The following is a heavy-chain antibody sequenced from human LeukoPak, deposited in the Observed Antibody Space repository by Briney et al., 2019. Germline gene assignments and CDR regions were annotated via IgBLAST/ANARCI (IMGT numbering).Heavy chain of an antibody. CDR2: FTAGGNT. J-gene: IGHJ4*02. CDR3: ATRPWLGIAL. D-gene: IGHD6-19*01. Sequence: PGGSLRLSSAPPLFTLCAYATRSVRQAPGKGLEWVSTFTAGGNTYYVDSVKGRFTISRDNFKNTLYLQMNSLRAEDTAVYYCATRPWLGIALGGQGTLVTVSS. V-gene: IGHV3-23*01. CDR1: LFTLCAYA.